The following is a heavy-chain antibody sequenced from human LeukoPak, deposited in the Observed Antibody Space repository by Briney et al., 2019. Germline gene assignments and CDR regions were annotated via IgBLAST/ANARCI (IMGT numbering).Heavy chain of an antibody. CDR2: ISSSGSTI. CDR1: GVTFCDSY. CDR3: ARGSRGPYYYYYMDV. D-gene: IGHD2-15*01. V-gene: IGHV3-11*04. Sequence: PGGSLRLSCADSGVTFCDSYMSWIRQAPGKGLGWVSYISSSGSTIYYADSVKGRFTISRDNAKNSLYLQMNSLRAEDTAVYYCARGSRGPYYYYYMDVWGKGTTVTVSS. J-gene: IGHJ6*03.